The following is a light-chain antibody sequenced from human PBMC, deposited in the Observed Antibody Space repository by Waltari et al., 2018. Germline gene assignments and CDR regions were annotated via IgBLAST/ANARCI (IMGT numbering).Light chain of an antibody. Sequence: EIVLTQSPGTLSLSPGEGATLSCRASQYVNSNYLAWYQQKPGQAPRLVIYGASTRATAVPDRFSGSGSETDFTLTISRLEPEDFAVYYCQEYGSSITLTFGGGTKVEIK. CDR2: GAS. J-gene: IGKJ4*01. CDR1: QYVNSNY. V-gene: IGKV3-20*01. CDR3: QEYGSSITLT.